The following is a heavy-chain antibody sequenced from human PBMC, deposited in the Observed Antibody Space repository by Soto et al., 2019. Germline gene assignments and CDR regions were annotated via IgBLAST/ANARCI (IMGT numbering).Heavy chain of an antibody. D-gene: IGHD2-2*01. CDR2: IYFNGNT. CDR1: GGSVSDTSYY. CDR3: TRQYLGCFDP. Sequence: QVQLQESGPGLVKPSETLSLTCHISGGSVSDTSYYWGWIRQSPVKGLEWIANIYFNGNTYYNPSLKSRVTISLDTSKNQFSRKLTSVTAADTAVYYGTRQYLGCFDPWGQGTLVTVSS. V-gene: IGHV4-39*01. J-gene: IGHJ5*02.